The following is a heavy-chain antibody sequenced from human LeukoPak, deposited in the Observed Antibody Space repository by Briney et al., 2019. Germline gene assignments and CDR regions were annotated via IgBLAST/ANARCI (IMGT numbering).Heavy chain of an antibody. CDR1: GGSISSYY. J-gene: IGHJ4*02. D-gene: IGHD3-22*01. Sequence: SETLSLTCSVSGGSISSYYWMWIRQPPGKLLEWIGYIYYSGNTDYNPSLKSRVAISVDTSKSHFSLKLSSVTAADTAVYYCARARVFDSSGYSYFDSWGQGTLVIVSS. V-gene: IGHV4-59*01. CDR3: ARARVFDSSGYSYFDS. CDR2: IYYSGNT.